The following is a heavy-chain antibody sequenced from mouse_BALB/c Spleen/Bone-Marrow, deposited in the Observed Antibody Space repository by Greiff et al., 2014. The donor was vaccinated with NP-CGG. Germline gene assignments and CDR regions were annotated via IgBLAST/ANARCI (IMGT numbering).Heavy chain of an antibody. CDR3: TRVRGYGSRAWFAY. Sequence: VQLQQSGAELVRPGASVKLSCKASGYTFTSYWINWVKQRPGQGLEWIGNIYPSDSYTNYNQKFKDKATLTVDKSSSTAYMQLSSPTSEDSAVYYCTRVRGYGSRAWFAYWGRGTLVTVSA. CDR1: GYTFTSYW. D-gene: IGHD1-1*01. J-gene: IGHJ3*01. CDR2: IYPSDSYT. V-gene: IGHV1-69*02.